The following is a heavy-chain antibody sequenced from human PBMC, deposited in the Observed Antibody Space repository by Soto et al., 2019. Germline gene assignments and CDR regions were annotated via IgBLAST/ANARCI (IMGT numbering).Heavy chain of an antibody. Sequence: GESLKISCKASGYTFTSYWLGWVRQMPGKGPEWMGIINPHDSDVRYSPSFQGQVTISADKAISTVYLRWNSLKASDTAMYFCTRQMLQPQMRYNMDVWGQGTTVTVSS. CDR1: GYTFTSYW. J-gene: IGHJ6*02. D-gene: IGHD1-1*01. CDR3: TRQMLQPQMRYNMDV. V-gene: IGHV5-51*01. CDR2: INPHDSDV.